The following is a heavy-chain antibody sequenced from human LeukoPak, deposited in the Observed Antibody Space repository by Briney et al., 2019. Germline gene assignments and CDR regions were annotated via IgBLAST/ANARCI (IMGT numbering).Heavy chain of an antibody. CDR2: TSSDGTNN. J-gene: IGHJ3*02. CDR1: GFTFSSFA. D-gene: IGHD5-12*01. V-gene: IGHV3-30-3*01. Sequence: GGSLRLSCAASGFTFSSFAMHWVRQAPGKGLEWVAVTSSDGTNNYYADFVKGRFTISRDNSKNTLYLQMNSLRAEDTAVYYCARDVSGYVSSPSAFDIWGQGTMVTVSS. CDR3: ARDVSGYVSSPSAFDI.